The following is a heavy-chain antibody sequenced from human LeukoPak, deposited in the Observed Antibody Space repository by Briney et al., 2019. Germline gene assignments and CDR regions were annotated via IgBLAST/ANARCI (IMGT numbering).Heavy chain of an antibody. Sequence: GGSLRLSCAASGFTFRSYGMHWVRQAPGKGLEWVAVVSSDGSTKFYADSVKGRFTVSRDNSKNTLYLQVDSLRDEDTAVYYCASEIRTGDWGQGTLVTVSS. CDR1: GFTFRSYG. CDR3: ASEIRTGD. D-gene: IGHD7-27*01. J-gene: IGHJ4*02. V-gene: IGHV3-30*03. CDR2: VSSDGSTK.